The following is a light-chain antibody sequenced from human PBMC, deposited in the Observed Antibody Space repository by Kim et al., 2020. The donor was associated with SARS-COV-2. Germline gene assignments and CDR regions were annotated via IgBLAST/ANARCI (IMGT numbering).Light chain of an antibody. CDR3: NSRDSSGNPWV. CDR2: GKN. J-gene: IGLJ3*02. CDR1: SLRSYY. Sequence: LGQTVRITCQGDSLRSYYASWYQQKPGQAPVLVIYGKNNRPSGIPDRFSGSSSGNTASLTITGAQAEDEADYYCNSRDSSGNPWVFGGGTKLTVL. V-gene: IGLV3-19*01.